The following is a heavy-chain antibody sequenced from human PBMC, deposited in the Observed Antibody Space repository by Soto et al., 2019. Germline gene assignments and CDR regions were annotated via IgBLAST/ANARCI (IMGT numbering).Heavy chain of an antibody. Sequence: SETLSLTCTVSGGSISSSSYYWCWIRHPPGKGLEWIGSIYYSGSTYYNPSLKSRVTISVDTSKNQFSLKLSSVTAADTAVYYCARKMTTTAFDIWGQGTMVTVS. J-gene: IGHJ3*02. D-gene: IGHD4-17*01. CDR3: ARKMTTTAFDI. V-gene: IGHV4-39*01. CDR1: GGSISSSSYY. CDR2: IYYSGST.